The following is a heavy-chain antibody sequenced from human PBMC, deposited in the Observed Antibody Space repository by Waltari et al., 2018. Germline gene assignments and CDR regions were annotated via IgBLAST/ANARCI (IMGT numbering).Heavy chain of an antibody. D-gene: IGHD3-9*01. CDR3: ARDEARYYDIMTGGGYYGLDV. J-gene: IGHJ6*02. CDR1: GGSISSGSVY. CDR2: IFTSGST. Sequence: QVQLQESGPGLVRPSQTQSLTCTVSGGSISSGSVYWTWIRPPAGKGLEWVGHIFTSGSTKYNPSLKSRVSVSLDTSENQFSLRLSSVTAADTAVYYCARDEARYYDIMTGGGYYGLDVWGQGTTVTVSS. V-gene: IGHV4-61*02.